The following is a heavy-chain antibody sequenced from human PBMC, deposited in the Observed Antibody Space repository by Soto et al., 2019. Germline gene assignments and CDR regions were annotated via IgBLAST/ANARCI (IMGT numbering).Heavy chain of an antibody. CDR1: GYIFTGFY. D-gene: IGHD2-8*01. V-gene: IGHV1-2*02. Sequence: ASVKVSCKASGYIFTGFYINWVRQAPGQGLEWMGWINPNSGDTSYAQKFQGRVTMTTDTFISTAYMELSRRRSDDTAVYYCARPYCTTNSCHNWFDPWGQGTLVTVSS. CDR3: ARPYCTTNSCHNWFDP. CDR2: INPNSGDT. J-gene: IGHJ5*02.